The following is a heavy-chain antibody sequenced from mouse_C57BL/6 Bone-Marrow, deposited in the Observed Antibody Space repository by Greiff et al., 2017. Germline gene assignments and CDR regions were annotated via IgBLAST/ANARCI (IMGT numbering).Heavy chain of an antibody. D-gene: IGHD1-1*01. CDR2: LSSGGSYT. J-gene: IGHJ2*01. CDR1: GFTFSSYG. Sequence: EVQRVESGGDLVKPGGSLKLSCAASGFTFSSYGLSWVRQTPDKRLEWVAPLSSGGSYTYYPDSVTGRFTIPRDNAKNTLYLQMSSLKSEDTAMYYCARQKGYYGRALYYFDYWGQGTTLTVSS. CDR3: ARQKGYYGRALYYFDY. V-gene: IGHV5-6*01.